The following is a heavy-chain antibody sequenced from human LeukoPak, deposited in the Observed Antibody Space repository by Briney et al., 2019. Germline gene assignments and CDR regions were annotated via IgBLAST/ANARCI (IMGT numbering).Heavy chain of an antibody. D-gene: IGHD1-7*01. J-gene: IGHJ4*02. Sequence: PSETLSLTCTVSGGSISSYYWSWIRQPPGKGLEWIGYIYYSGSTNYNPSLKSRVTISVDTSKNQFSLKMTSVTAADTAVYYCARDKGNFNLDYWGQGTLVTVSS. CDR2: IYYSGST. V-gene: IGHV4-59*12. CDR1: GGSISSYY. CDR3: ARDKGNFNLDY.